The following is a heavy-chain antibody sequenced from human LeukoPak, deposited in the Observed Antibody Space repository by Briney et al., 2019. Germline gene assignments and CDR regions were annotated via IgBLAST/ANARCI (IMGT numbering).Heavy chain of an antibody. CDR1: GGSISSYY. D-gene: IGHD6-6*01. J-gene: IGHJ6*03. V-gene: IGHV4-59*01. CDR3: ARDKRNLEYSSSSGLYYYYMDV. Sequence: SETLSLTCTVSGGSISSYYWSWIRQPPGKGLEWIGYIYYSGSTNYNPSLKSRVTISVDTSKNQFSLKLSSVTAADTAMYYCARDKRNLEYSSSSGLYYYYMDVWGKGTTVTVSS. CDR2: IYYSGST.